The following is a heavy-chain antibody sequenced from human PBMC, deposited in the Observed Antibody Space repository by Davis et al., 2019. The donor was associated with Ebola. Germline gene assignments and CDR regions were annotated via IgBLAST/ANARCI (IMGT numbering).Heavy chain of an antibody. V-gene: IGHV1-2*04. J-gene: IGHJ6*02. CDR2: INPNSGGT. CDR1: GYTFTGYY. Sequence: ASVEVSCKASGYTFTGYYMHWVRQAPGQGLEWMGWINPNSGGTNYAQKFQGWVTMTRDTSISTAYMELSRLRSDDTAVYYCARETIAARRTYYGMDVWGQGTTVTVSS. D-gene: IGHD6-6*01. CDR3: ARETIAARRTYYGMDV.